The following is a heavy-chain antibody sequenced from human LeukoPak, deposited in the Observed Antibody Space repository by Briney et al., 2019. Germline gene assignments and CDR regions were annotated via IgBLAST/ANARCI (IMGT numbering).Heavy chain of an antibody. CDR3: AKGIVVAGSTSANFDY. CDR2: ITGSGSST. Sequence: GGSLRLSCAASGFTFNRYAMSWVRQAPGKGLEWVSTITGSGSSTFYADSVKGRFTISRDNSKNTLYLQMNSLRAEDTAVYYCAKGIVVAGSTSANFDYWGQGTLVTVSS. D-gene: IGHD6-19*01. CDR1: GFTFNRYA. V-gene: IGHV3-23*01. J-gene: IGHJ4*02.